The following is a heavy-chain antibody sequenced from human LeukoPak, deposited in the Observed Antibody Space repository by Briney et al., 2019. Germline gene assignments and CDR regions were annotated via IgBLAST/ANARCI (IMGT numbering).Heavy chain of an antibody. Sequence: SETLSLTCTVSGDSISSYYWSWIRQPPGKGLEWIGDIYNSGSTNYNPSLKSRVTISVDTSKNPSSLKLSSVTAADTAVYYCTRVANRGGRGDSYYFDYRGQGTLVTVSS. CDR2: IYNSGST. D-gene: IGHD2-21*02. V-gene: IGHV4-59*01. CDR3: TRVANRGGRGDSYYFDY. J-gene: IGHJ4*02. CDR1: GDSISSYY.